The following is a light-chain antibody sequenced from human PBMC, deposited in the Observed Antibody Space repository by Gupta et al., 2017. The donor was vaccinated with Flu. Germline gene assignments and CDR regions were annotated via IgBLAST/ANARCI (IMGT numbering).Light chain of an antibody. J-gene: IGLJ3*02. Sequence: QSALTQPASVSGSPGPSIAISCTGSNSDVGGYNVVSWYQQYPGKAPKLLIYEVTKRPSGVSYRVSGSKSGNTASLTIAGLQAEDEADYYCSSYTTSRTLVFGGGTKLTVL. CDR3: SSYTTSRTLV. V-gene: IGLV2-14*01. CDR1: NSDVGGYNV. CDR2: EVT.